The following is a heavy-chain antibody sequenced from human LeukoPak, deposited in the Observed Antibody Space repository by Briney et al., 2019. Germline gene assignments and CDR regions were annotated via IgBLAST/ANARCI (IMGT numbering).Heavy chain of an antibody. Sequence: ASVKVSCKASGGTFSGYAISWVRQAPGQGLEWMGGIIPIFGTANYAQKFQGRVTITTDESTSTAYMELSSLRSEDTAVYYCAKVLGYCSSTSCFDAFDIWGQGTMVTVSS. V-gene: IGHV1-69*05. J-gene: IGHJ3*02. CDR2: IIPIFGTA. CDR1: GGTFSGYA. CDR3: AKVLGYCSSTSCFDAFDI. D-gene: IGHD2-2*01.